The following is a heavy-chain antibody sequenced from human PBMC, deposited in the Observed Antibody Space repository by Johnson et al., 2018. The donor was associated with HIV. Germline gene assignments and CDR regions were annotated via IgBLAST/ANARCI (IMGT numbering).Heavy chain of an antibody. CDR1: GFNFSNYG. V-gene: IGHV3-30*02. CDR3: AKEPLVRGVNAFDI. Sequence: QVQLVESGGGVVQPGGSLRLSCAASGFNFSNYGIHWVRQAPGKGLEWVAFIRYDGSNKYYADSMKGRFTISRDNSKNTLFLQMNSLRAEDTAVYYCAKEPLVRGVNAFDIWGQGTMVTVSS. J-gene: IGHJ3*02. CDR2: IRYDGSNK. D-gene: IGHD3-10*01.